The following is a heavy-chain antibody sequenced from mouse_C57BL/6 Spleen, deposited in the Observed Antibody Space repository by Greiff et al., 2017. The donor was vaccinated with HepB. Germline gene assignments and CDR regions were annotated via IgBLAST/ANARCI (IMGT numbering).Heavy chain of an antibody. CDR2: ISSGGSYT. CDR3: ARRVTGTGFAY. D-gene: IGHD4-1*01. CDR1: GFTFSSYG. J-gene: IGHJ3*01. V-gene: IGHV5-6*02. Sequence: EVKVVESGGDLVKPGGSLKLSCAASGFTFSSYGMSWVRQTPDKRLEWVATISSGGSYTYYPDSVKGRFTISRDNAKNTLYLQMSSLKSEDTAMYYCARRVTGTGFAYWGQGTLVTVSA.